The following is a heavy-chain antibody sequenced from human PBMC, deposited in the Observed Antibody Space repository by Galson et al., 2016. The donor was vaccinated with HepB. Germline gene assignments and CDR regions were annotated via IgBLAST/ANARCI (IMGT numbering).Heavy chain of an antibody. V-gene: IGHV3-66*01. CDR2: IYSGGRT. J-gene: IGHJ3*02. Sequence: SLRLSCAASGFTVSSNYVGWVRQAPGKGLEWVSLIYSGGRTNYADSVKGRFIISRDDSKNTLFLEMTTLRAEDTAVYYCVSGLRPLMITSAFHIWGQGTMVIVSS. CDR1: GFTVSSNY. CDR3: VSGLRPLMITSAFHI. D-gene: IGHD3-16*01.